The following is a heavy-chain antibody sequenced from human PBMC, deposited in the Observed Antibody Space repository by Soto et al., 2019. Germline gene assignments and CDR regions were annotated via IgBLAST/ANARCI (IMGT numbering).Heavy chain of an antibody. D-gene: IGHD3-3*01. J-gene: IGHJ6*02. Sequence: PGGSLRLSCAASGFTFSSYAMSWVRQAPGKGLEWVSAISGSGGSTYYADSVKGRFTISRDNSKNTLYLQMNSLRAEDTAVYYCAKDDSHYDFWSGYSTYYYYYYGMDVWGQGTTVTVSS. CDR1: GFTFSSYA. V-gene: IGHV3-23*01. CDR3: AKDDSHYDFWSGYSTYYYYYYGMDV. CDR2: ISGSGGST.